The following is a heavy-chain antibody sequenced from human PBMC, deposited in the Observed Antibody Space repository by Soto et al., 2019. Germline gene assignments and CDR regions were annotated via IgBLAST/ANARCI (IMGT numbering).Heavy chain of an antibody. D-gene: IGHD3-10*01. Sequence: GGSLRLSCAASGFTFSDYYMSWIRQAPGKGLEWVSYISSSGSTIYYADSVKGRFTISRDNAKNSLYLQMNSLRAEDTAVYYCARPLPPDYYYGSGSYYFDYWGQGTLVTVSS. CDR3: ARPLPPDYYYGSGSYYFDY. J-gene: IGHJ4*02. CDR2: ISSSGSTI. V-gene: IGHV3-11*01. CDR1: GFTFSDYY.